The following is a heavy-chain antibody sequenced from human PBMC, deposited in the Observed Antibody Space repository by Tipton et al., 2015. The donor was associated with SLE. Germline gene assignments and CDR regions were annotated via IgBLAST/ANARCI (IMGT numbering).Heavy chain of an antibody. CDR2: IYYSGST. Sequence: SLTCTVSGGSISSSSYYWGWIRQPPGKGLEWIGSIYYSGSTYYNPSLKSRVTISVDTSKNQFSLKLSSVTAADTAVYYCARTSQGCLDYWGQGTLVTVSS. D-gene: IGHD2-15*01. V-gene: IGHV4-39*07. J-gene: IGHJ4*02. CDR3: ARTSQGCLDY. CDR1: GGSISSSSYY.